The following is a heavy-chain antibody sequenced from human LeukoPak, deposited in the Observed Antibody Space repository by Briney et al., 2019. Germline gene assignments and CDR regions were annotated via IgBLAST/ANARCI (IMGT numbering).Heavy chain of an antibody. D-gene: IGHD1-1*01. J-gene: IGHJ4*02. CDR3: ARDLGWLGTRIYSLDDY. Sequence: ASVKVSCKASGYTFTSCYMHWVRQAPGQGLEWMGIINPSGGSTSYAQKFQGRVTMTRDTSTSTVYMELSSLRSEDTAVYYCARDLGWLGTRIYSLDDYWGQGTLVTVSS. V-gene: IGHV1-46*01. CDR2: INPSGGST. CDR1: GYTFTSCY.